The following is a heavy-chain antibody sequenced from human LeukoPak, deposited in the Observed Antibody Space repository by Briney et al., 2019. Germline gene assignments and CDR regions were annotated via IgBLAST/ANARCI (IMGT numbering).Heavy chain of an antibody. CDR1: GGSISSYY. Sequence: SETLSLTCTVSGGSISSYYWSWLRQPPGKGLEWIGYIYYSGSTNYNPSLKSRVTISVDTSKNQFSLKLSSVTAADTAVYYCARVGYYYDSSGYYSNWFDPWGQGTLVTVSS. J-gene: IGHJ5*02. D-gene: IGHD3-22*01. CDR3: ARVGYYYDSSGYYSNWFDP. CDR2: IYYSGST. V-gene: IGHV4-59*01.